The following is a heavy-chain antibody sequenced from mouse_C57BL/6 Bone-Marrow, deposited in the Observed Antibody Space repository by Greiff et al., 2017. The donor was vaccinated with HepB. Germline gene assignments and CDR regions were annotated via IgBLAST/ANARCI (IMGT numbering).Heavy chain of an antibody. CDR1: GFNIKNTY. D-gene: IGHD1-1*01. J-gene: IGHJ2*01. Sequence: EVQRVESVAELVRPGASVKLSCTASGFNIKNTYMHWVKQRPEQGLEWIGRIDPANGNTKYAPKFQGKATITADTSSNTAYLQLSSLTSEDTAIYYCASPSYYYGSRSFDYWGQGTTLTVSS. CDR2: IDPANGNT. CDR3: ASPSYYYGSRSFDY. V-gene: IGHV14-3*01.